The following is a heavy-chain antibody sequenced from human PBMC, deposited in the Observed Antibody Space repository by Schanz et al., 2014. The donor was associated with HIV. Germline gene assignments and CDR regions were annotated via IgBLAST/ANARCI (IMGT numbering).Heavy chain of an antibody. CDR2: IKQDGSEK. D-gene: IGHD1-1*01. Sequence: EVQLVESGGALVQPGGSLRLSCVASGFTFSGYWMHWVRQAPGKGLEWVANIKQDGSEKYYVDSVKGRFTISRDNAKNSLYLQMNSLRVEDTAVYYCTRESYNLVPGGDLWGQGTLVTVSS. CDR1: GFTFSGYW. J-gene: IGHJ5*02. CDR3: TRESYNLVPGGDL. V-gene: IGHV3-7*01.